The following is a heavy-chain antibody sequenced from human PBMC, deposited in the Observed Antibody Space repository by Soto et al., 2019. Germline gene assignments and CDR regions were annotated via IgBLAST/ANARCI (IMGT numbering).Heavy chain of an antibody. D-gene: IGHD2-15*01. V-gene: IGHV4-61*01. CDR2: IYYSGST. J-gene: IGHJ4*02. CDR1: GGSVSSGSYY. Sequence: SETLSLTCTVSGGSVSSGSYYWSWIRQPPGKGLEWIGYIYYSGSTNYNPSLKSRVTISVDTSKNQFSLKLSSVTAADTAVYYCAGYCSGGSCYSFDYWGQGTLVTVSS. CDR3: AGYCSGGSCYSFDY.